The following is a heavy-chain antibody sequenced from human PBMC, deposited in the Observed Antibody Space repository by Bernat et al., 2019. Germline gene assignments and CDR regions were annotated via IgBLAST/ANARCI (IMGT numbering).Heavy chain of an antibody. J-gene: IGHJ4*02. CDR3: ASPHLILIAAAPQTHREYYFDY. D-gene: IGHD6-13*01. V-gene: IGHV1-24*01. CDR2: FDPEDGET. CDR1: GYTLTELS. Sequence: QVQLVQSGAEVKKPGASVKVSCKVSGYTLTELSMHWVRQAPGKGLEWMGGFDPEDGETIYAQKFQGRVTMTEDTSTDTAYMEMSSLRSEDTAVYYGASPHLILIAAAPQTHREYYFDYWGQGTLVTVSS.